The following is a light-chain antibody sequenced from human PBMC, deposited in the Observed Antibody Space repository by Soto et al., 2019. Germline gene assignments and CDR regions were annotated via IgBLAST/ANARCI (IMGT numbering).Light chain of an antibody. CDR3: QQYNSYSALT. V-gene: IGKV1-5*03. CDR2: KAS. Sequence: DIQLTQSPSSLSASVGDRFTITCRSSQSIGNWLAWYQQKPGKAPKLLIYKASSLESGVPSRFSGSGSGTEFTLTISSLQPDDFATYYCQQYNSYSALTFGGGTKVDI. J-gene: IGKJ4*01. CDR1: QSIGNW.